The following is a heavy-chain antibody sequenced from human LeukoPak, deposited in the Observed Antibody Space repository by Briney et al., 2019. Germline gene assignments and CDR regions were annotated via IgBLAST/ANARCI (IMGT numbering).Heavy chain of an antibody. Sequence: ASVKVSCKASGYTFTSYGISWVRQAPGQGLEWMGWISAYNGNTNYAQKLQGRVTMTTDTSTSTAYMELRSLRSDDTAVYYCARMVLLWFGELLRDNWFDPWGQGTLVTVSS. V-gene: IGHV1-18*01. CDR1: GYTFTSYG. J-gene: IGHJ5*02. D-gene: IGHD3-10*01. CDR2: ISAYNGNT. CDR3: ARMVLLWFGELLRDNWFDP.